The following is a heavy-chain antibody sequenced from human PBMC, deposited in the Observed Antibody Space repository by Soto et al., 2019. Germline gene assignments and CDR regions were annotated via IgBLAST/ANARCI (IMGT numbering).Heavy chain of an antibody. J-gene: IGHJ2*01. CDR1: GFNFGDYG. V-gene: IGHV3-49*03. D-gene: IGHD4-17*01. CDR3: TRERWDYGDHKWYSDL. Sequence: PGGSLRLSCSSSGFNFGDYGMTWFRQAPGKGLEWVGLIRSKSYGRTTEYAASAKDRFTISRDDFKRIAYLQMDSLKADDTAVYYCTRERWDYGDHKWYSDLWGRGTLVTLAS. CDR2: IRSKSYGRTT.